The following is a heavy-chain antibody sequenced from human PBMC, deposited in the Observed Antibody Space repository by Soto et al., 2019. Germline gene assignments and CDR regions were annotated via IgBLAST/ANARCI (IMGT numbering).Heavy chain of an antibody. V-gene: IGHV3-30*09. J-gene: IGHJ6*04. CDR2: ISFDGRSK. CDR1: GCPFSSYT. CDR3: ARDTVASLTPYQGFYYYGMDV. D-gene: IGHD2-2*01. Sequence: ERSRRRPCTAAGCPFSSYTMHCPPPHSGNGRERAGIISFDGRSKYYADWLKGRIVISRDNSKDSHYLQMDTLRPDDTAIYYCARDTVASLTPYQGFYYYGMDVRGKGTTVIVSS.